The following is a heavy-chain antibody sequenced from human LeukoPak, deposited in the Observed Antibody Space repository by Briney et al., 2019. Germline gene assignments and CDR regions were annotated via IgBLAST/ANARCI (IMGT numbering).Heavy chain of an antibody. CDR3: VRRGGNSYYYYGMDV. D-gene: IGHD2-15*01. J-gene: IGHJ6*02. CDR2: IYYSGST. CDR1: GGSISSYY. Sequence: SETLSLTCTVSGGSISSYYWSWLRQPPGKGLEWIGYIYYSGSTNYNPSLKSRVTISVDTSKNQFSLKLSSVTAADTAVYYCVRRGGNSYYYYGMDVWGQGTTVTVSS. V-gene: IGHV4-59*08.